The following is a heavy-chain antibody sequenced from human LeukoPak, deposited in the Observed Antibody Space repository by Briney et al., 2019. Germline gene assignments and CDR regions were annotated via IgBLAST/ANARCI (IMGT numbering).Heavy chain of an antibody. CDR2: ISGSGGST. Sequence: GGSLRLSCAASGFTFSSYAMRWVRQAPGKGLEWVSAISGSGGSTYYADSVKGRFTISRDNSKNTLYLQMNSLRAEDTAVYYCAKGPDYYDSSRSYWGQGTLVTVSS. CDR3: AKGPDYYDSSRSY. CDR1: GFTFSSYA. J-gene: IGHJ4*02. V-gene: IGHV3-23*01. D-gene: IGHD3-22*01.